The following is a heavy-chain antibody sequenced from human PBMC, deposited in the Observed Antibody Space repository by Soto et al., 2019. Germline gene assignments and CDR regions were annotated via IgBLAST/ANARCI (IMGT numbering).Heavy chain of an antibody. Sequence: GGSLRLSCAASGFSFDEYAMHWVRQAAGEGLEWVSGISWNSGTTANADSVKGRFTISRDNAKNSLYLQMNSLRAEDTALYYCATVADCSSTSCYPLDAFDIRGQGTMVTVSS. D-gene: IGHD2-2*01. CDR3: ATVADCSSTSCYPLDAFDI. CDR1: GFSFDEYA. V-gene: IGHV3-9*01. CDR2: ISWNSGTT. J-gene: IGHJ3*02.